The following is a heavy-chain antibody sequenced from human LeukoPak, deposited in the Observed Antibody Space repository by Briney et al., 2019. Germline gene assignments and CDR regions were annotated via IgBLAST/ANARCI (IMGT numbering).Heavy chain of an antibody. CDR1: GFTFSSYA. V-gene: IGHV3-7*01. CDR3: ARSKGDY. J-gene: IGHJ4*02. CDR2: TKQDESEK. Sequence: GGSLRLSCAASGFTFSSYAMSWVRQAPGKGLEWVANTKQDESEKYYVDSVKGRFTISRGNAKNSLYLQMNSLRAEDTAVYYCARSKGDYWGQGTLVTVSS.